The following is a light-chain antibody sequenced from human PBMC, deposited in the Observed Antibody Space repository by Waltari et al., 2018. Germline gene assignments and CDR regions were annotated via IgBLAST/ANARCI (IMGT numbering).Light chain of an antibody. J-gene: IGKJ1*01. CDR2: DVS. Sequence: EIMLTPSPGTLSLSPGERATISCRASQIISRALAWYQQKPGQAPRLLIYDVSTRASGIPDRFSGSGSGTDFSLTISRLEPEDFAVYYCQHYVRLPVTFGQGTKLEFK. CDR1: QIISRA. V-gene: IGKV3-20*01. CDR3: QHYVRLPVT.